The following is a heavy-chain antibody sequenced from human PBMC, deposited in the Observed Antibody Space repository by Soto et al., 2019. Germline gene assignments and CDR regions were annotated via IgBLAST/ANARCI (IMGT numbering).Heavy chain of an antibody. V-gene: IGHV4-59*08. CDR1: GGSISSYY. Sequence: SETLSLTCTVSGGSISSYYWSWIRQPPGKGLEWIGYISYSGTTNYNPSLKSRVTISEDTSKNQFSLKLTSVTAADTAVYYCARGTIFGVVIDYWGQGTLVTVSS. CDR2: ISYSGTT. CDR3: ARGTIFGVVIDY. J-gene: IGHJ4*02. D-gene: IGHD3-3*01.